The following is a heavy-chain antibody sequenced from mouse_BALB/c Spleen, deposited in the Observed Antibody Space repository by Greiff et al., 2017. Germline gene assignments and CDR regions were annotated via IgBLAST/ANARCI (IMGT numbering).Heavy chain of an antibody. CDR2: INPSTGYT. CDR3: ARSTMITAWFAY. Sequence: VQLQESGAELAKPGASVKMSCKASGYTFTSYWMHWVKQRHGQGLEWIGYINPSTGYTEYNQKFKDKATLTADKSSSTAYMQLSSLTSEDSAVYYCARSTMITAWFAYWGQGTLVTVSA. V-gene: IGHV1-7*01. D-gene: IGHD2-4*01. CDR1: GYTFTSYW. J-gene: IGHJ3*01.